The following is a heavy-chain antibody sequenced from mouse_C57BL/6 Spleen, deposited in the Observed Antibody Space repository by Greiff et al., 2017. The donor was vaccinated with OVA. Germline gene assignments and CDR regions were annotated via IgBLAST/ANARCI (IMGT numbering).Heavy chain of an antibody. CDR3: AREDEYEAWYFDV. CDR2: IYPGSGST. CDR1: GYTFTSYW. D-gene: IGHD2-4*01. Sequence: QVQLQQPGAELVKPGASVKLSCKASGYTFTSYWITWVKQRPGQGLEWIGDIYPGSGSTNYNEKFKSKATLTVDTSSSTASMQLSSLTSEDSAVYYCAREDEYEAWYFDVWGTGTTVTVSS. V-gene: IGHV1-55*01. J-gene: IGHJ1*03.